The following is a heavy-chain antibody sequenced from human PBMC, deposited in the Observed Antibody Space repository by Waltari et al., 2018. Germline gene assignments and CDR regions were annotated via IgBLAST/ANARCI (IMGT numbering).Heavy chain of an antibody. CDR3: ARDLRHPSYYDFSFDT. V-gene: IGHV4-61*02. CDR2: IFTRRDT. D-gene: IGHD3-3*01. J-gene: IGHJ5*02. Sequence: VELQESGPGLAKPAQTLSLTCSVSGSAINSEVFDWNWLRQPAGKGRAWIERIFTRRDTNYNPSLKTRVSISVDPSRNQFSLKLTSVTAADPAVYYCARDLRHPSYYDFSFDTWGQGSLVTVSS. CDR1: GSAINSEVFD.